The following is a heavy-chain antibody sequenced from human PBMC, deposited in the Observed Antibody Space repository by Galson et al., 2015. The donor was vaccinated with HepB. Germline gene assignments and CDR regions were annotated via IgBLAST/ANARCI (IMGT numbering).Heavy chain of an antibody. J-gene: IGHJ2*01. CDR1: GYTFTSYG. Sequence: SVKVSCKASGYTFTSYGISWVRQAPGQGLEWMGWISAYNGNTNYAQKLQGRVTMTTDTSTSTAYMELRSLRSDDTAVYYCARVLGAPRHTYCGGDCYDWYFDLWGRGTLVTVSS. D-gene: IGHD2-21*01. V-gene: IGHV1-18*01. CDR3: ARVLGAPRHTYCGGDCYDWYFDL. CDR2: ISAYNGNT.